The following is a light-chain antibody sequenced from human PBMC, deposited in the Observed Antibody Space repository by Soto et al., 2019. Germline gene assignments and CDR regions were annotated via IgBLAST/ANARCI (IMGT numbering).Light chain of an antibody. CDR2: DVN. CDR3: SSYTSSITLVV. CDR1: SSDIGGYNY. Sequence: QSALTQPASVSGSPGQSITISCTGTSSDIGGYNYVSWYQHHPGKAPKLMIYDVNNRPSGVSNRFSGSKSGNTASLTISGLQAEDEADYYCSSYTSSITLVVFGGGTKVTVL. V-gene: IGLV2-14*03. J-gene: IGLJ2*01.